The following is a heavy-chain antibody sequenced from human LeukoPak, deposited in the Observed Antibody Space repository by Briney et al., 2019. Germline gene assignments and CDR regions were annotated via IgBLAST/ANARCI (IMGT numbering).Heavy chain of an antibody. CDR3: ARLAGPFVDAFDI. J-gene: IGHJ3*02. Sequence: GESLKISCKGSGYSFTSYWIGWVRQMPGKGLEWMGIIYPGDSDTRYSPSFQGQVTISADKSISTAYLQWSNLKASGTAMYYCARLAGPFVDAFDIWGQGTMVTVSS. CDR2: IYPGDSDT. V-gene: IGHV5-51*01. CDR1: GYSFTSYW.